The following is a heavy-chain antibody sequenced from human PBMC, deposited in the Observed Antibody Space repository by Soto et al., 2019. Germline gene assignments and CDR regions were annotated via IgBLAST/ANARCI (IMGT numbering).Heavy chain of an antibody. V-gene: IGHV3-30*18. J-gene: IGHJ4*02. CDR3: AKGGWYTSSSPSDC. CDR2: MSYDGSHQ. Sequence: SLRLSCAASGFTLSGNDMHWVRQAPGKGPEWVAVMSYDGSHQYYADSVKGRFTISRDTSKSTLYLQMNSLRTEDTAVYYCAKGGWYTSSSPSDCWGQGTLVTVSS. D-gene: IGHD6-6*01. CDR1: GFTLSGND.